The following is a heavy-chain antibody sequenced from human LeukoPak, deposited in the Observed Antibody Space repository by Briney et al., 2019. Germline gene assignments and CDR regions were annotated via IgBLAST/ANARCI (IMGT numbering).Heavy chain of an antibody. D-gene: IGHD2-21*02. Sequence: ASVKVSRKASGYTFTSYYMHWVRQAPGQGLEWTGIINPSGGSTSYAQKFQGRVTMTRDTSTSTVYMELSSLRSEDTAVYYCARDLDIVVVTAPSDYWGQGTLVTVSS. V-gene: IGHV1-46*01. J-gene: IGHJ4*02. CDR3: ARDLDIVVVTAPSDY. CDR1: GYTFTSYY. CDR2: INPSGGST.